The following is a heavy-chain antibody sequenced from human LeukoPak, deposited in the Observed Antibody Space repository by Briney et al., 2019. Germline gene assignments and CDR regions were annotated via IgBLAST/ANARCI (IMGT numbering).Heavy chain of an antibody. CDR2: ISSSSSTI. CDR3: ARDGFDYGDYVEY. V-gene: IGHV3-48*04. Sequence: GGSLRLSCAASGFTFSTYSLNWVRQAPGKGLEWVSYISSSSSTIYYADSVKGRFTISRDNAKNSLYLQMNSLRAEDTAVYYCARDGFDYGDYVEYWGQGTLVTVSS. CDR1: GFTFSTYS. D-gene: IGHD4-17*01. J-gene: IGHJ4*02.